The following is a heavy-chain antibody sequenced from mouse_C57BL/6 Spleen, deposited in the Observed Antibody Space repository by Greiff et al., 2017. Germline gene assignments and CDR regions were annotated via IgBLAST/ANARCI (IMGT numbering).Heavy chain of an antibody. CDR1: GYTFTSYG. CDR2: IYPRSGNT. CDR3: APYGNYPYFDY. Sequence: QVQLQHSGAELARPGASVKLSCKASGYTFTSYGISWVKQRTGQGLEWIGEIYPRSGNTYYNEKFKGKATLTADKSSSTAYMELRSLTSEDSAVYFCAPYGNYPYFDYWGQGTTLTVSS. J-gene: IGHJ2*01. D-gene: IGHD2-1*01. V-gene: IGHV1-81*01.